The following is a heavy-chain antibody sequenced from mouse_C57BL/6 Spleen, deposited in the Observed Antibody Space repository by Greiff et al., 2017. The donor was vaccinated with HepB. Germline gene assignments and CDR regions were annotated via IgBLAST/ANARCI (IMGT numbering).Heavy chain of an antibody. V-gene: IGHV1-15*01. CDR1: GYTFTDYE. CDR2: IDPETGGT. D-gene: IGHD2-4*01. Sequence: QVQLKESGAELVRPGASVTLSCKASGYTFTDYEMHWVKQTPVHGLEWIGAIDPETGGTAYNQKFKGKAILTADKSSSTAYMELRSLTSEDSAVYYCTTYDWVGYFDYWGQGTTLTVSS. CDR3: TTYDWVGYFDY. J-gene: IGHJ2*01.